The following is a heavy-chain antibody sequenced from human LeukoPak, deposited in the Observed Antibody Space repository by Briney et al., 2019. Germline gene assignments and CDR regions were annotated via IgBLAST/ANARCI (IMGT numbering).Heavy chain of an antibody. D-gene: IGHD1-26*01. CDR3: ARYSGTSWAY. Sequence: SETLSLTCAVYGGSFSGYYCSWIRQPPGKGLEWIGYIYYSGSTNYNPSLKSRVTISVDTSKNQFSLKLSSVTAADTAVYYCARYSGTSWAYWGQGTLVTVSS. V-gene: IGHV4-59*01. CDR2: IYYSGST. CDR1: GGSFSGYY. J-gene: IGHJ4*02.